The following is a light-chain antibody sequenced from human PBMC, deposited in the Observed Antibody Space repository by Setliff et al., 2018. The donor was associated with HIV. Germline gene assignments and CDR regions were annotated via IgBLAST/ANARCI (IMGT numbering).Light chain of an antibody. J-gene: IGLJ2*01. CDR2: DVT. CDR3: CSYAGSYSPFVI. Sequence: QSVLTQPRSVSGSPGQSVTISCSGTSDDVGAYTYVSWYQQHPGKVPKVMIYDVTKRPSGVPDRFPGSKSGNTASLTISGLQAEDEADYYCCSYAGSYSPFVIFGGGTKVTVL. V-gene: IGLV2-11*01. CDR1: SDDVGAYTY.